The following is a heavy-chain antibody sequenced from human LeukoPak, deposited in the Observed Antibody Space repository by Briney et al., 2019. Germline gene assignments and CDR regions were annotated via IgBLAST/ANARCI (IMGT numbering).Heavy chain of an antibody. CDR3: AIQDHSSGYWDWFDP. J-gene: IGHJ5*02. CDR2: FDPEDGET. D-gene: IGHD3-22*01. CDR1: GYTLTELS. V-gene: IGHV1-24*01. Sequence: GASVKVSCKVSGYTLTELSMHWVRQAPGKGLERMGGFDPEDGETIYAQKFQGRVTMTEDTSTDTAYMELSGLRSEDTAVYYCAIQDHSSGYWDWFDPWGQGTLVTVSS.